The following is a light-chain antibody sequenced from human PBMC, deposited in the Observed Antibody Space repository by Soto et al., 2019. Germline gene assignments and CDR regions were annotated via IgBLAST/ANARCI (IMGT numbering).Light chain of an antibody. CDR1: QSVSSNY. CDR3: HQYGTSPWT. Sequence: EIVLTQSPGTLSLSPGERATLSCRASQSVSSNYLAWYQQKPGQAPGLLIHGASSRPTGIPDRFSGSGSGTDFTLTISRLEPEDFAVYYCHQYGTSPWTFGQGTKVEIK. J-gene: IGKJ1*01. V-gene: IGKV3-20*01. CDR2: GAS.